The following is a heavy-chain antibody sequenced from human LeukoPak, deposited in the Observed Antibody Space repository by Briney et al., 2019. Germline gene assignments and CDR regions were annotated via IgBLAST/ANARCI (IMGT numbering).Heavy chain of an antibody. CDR3: AREVPGTTQLGYYYYGMDV. V-gene: IGHV3-48*01. CDR1: GFTFSSYS. CDR2: ISSSSRTI. J-gene: IGHJ6*02. D-gene: IGHD1-7*01. Sequence: GGSLRLSCAASGFTFSSYSMNWVRQAPGKGLEWISYISSSSRTISYADSVKGRFTISSDNAKNSLYLQMNSLRAEDTAVYYCAREVPGTTQLGYYYYGMDVWGQGTTVTVSS.